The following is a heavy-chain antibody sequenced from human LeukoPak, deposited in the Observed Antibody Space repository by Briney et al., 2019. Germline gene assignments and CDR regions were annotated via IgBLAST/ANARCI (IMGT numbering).Heavy chain of an antibody. CDR2: MNPNSGNT. CDR1: GYTFTTYD. CDR3: AEGKVSTQNYYYYYMDV. V-gene: IGHV1-8*01. D-gene: IGHD1-14*01. Sequence: ASVKVSCKASGYTFTTYDINWVRQATGQGLEWMGWMNPNSGNTGYAQKFQGRVTITTDESASTAYMELSSLRSEDTAVYYCAEGKVSTQNYYYYYMDVWGKGTTVTVSS. J-gene: IGHJ6*03.